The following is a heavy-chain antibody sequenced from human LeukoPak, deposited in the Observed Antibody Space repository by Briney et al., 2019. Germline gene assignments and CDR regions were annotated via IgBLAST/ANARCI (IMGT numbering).Heavy chain of an antibody. CDR2: ISYSGST. Sequence: SETLSFTCTVSGGFISSYYWSWIRQPPGKGLEWIGFISYSGSTYYNPSLKSRVTMSVDTSKNQFSLNLRSVTAADTAVYYCARDRYSYGFWGQGILVTVSS. CDR3: ARDRYSYGF. V-gene: IGHV4-59*01. CDR1: GGFISSYY. J-gene: IGHJ4*02. D-gene: IGHD5-18*01.